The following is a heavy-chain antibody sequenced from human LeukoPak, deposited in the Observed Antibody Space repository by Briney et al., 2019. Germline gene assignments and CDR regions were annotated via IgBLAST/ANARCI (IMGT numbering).Heavy chain of an antibody. CDR3: ARGKPWGQLGAEYFQH. Sequence: GGSLRLSCAASGFTFSSYGMHWVRQAPGKGLEWVAVIWYDGSNKYYADSVKGRFTISRDNSKNTLYLQMNSLRAEDTAVYYCARGKPWGQLGAEYFQHWGQGTLVTVSS. CDR1: GFTFSSYG. J-gene: IGHJ1*01. CDR2: IWYDGSNK. V-gene: IGHV3-33*01. D-gene: IGHD6-13*01.